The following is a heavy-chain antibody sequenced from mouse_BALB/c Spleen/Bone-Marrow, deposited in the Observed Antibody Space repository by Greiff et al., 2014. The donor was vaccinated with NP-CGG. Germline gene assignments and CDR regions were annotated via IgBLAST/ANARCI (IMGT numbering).Heavy chain of an antibody. J-gene: IGHJ2*01. CDR1: GFPLPAPS. Sequence: VQLKESGAELVTPGASVKLSCTASGFPLPAPSLPWVPPRPAPCLAWIGRIDPANGNTKYDPKFQGKATITADTSSNTAYLQLSSLTSEDTAVYYCATYYYGYYFDYWGQGTTLTVSS. D-gene: IGHD1-2*01. CDR2: IDPANGNT. V-gene: IGHV14-3*02. CDR3: ATYYYGYYFDY.